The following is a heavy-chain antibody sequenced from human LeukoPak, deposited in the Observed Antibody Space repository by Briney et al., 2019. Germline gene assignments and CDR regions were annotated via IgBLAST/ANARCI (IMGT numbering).Heavy chain of an antibody. Sequence: GGSLRLSCAGSGFTFSIYAMSWVRQAPGKGLEWVSAISGSGDSTYYADSVKGRFTISRDNSKNTLYLQMNSLRAEDTAVYYCAKVPRYYYDSSGYYFDYWGQGTLVTVSS. CDR2: ISGSGDST. J-gene: IGHJ4*02. D-gene: IGHD3-22*01. CDR1: GFTFSIYA. V-gene: IGHV3-23*01. CDR3: AKVPRYYYDSSGYYFDY.